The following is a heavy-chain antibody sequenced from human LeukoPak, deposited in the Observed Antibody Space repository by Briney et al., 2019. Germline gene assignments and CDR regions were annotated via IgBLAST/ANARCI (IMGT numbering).Heavy chain of an antibody. CDR1: GGSISSGSYY. CDR3: ARVGATPYYYYGMDV. J-gene: IGHJ6*02. CDR2: IYHSGST. V-gene: IGHV4-39*07. Sequence: PSETLSLTCTVSGGSISSGSYYWNWIRQPAGKGLEWIGSIYHSGSTYYNPSLKSRVTISVDTSKNQFSLKLSSVTAADTAVYYCARVGATPYYYYGMDVWGQGTTVTVSS. D-gene: IGHD1-26*01.